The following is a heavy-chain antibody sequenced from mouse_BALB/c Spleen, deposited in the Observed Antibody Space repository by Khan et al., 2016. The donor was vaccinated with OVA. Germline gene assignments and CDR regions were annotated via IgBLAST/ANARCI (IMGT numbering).Heavy chain of an antibody. D-gene: IGHD1-1*01. CDR1: GYTFTSYW. J-gene: IGHJ4*01. V-gene: IGHV1S41*01. Sequence: DLVKPGASVTLSCKASGYTFTSYWINWIKQRPGQGLEWIGRIGPGSGSTSYNELFTGKATLTVDTTSSTAYIQLSSLSAEDSAVDFCARSNYYGSSLYAMDYWGQGTAVTVSS. CDR3: ARSNYYGSSLYAMDY. CDR2: IGPGSGST.